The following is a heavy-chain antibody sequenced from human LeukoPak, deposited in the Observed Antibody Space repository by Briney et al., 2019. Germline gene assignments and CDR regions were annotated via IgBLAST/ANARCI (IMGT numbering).Heavy chain of an antibody. Sequence: PSQTLSLTCTVSGGSISSGDYYWSWIRQPPGKGLEWIGYIYYSGSTYYNSSLKSRVTISVDTSKNQFSLKLSSVTAADTAVYYCARQYYYDSSGYYAVNWFDPWGQGTLVTVSS. CDR3: ARQYYYDSSGYYAVNWFDP. D-gene: IGHD3-22*01. J-gene: IGHJ5*02. V-gene: IGHV4-30-4*01. CDR2: IYYSGST. CDR1: GGSISSGDYY.